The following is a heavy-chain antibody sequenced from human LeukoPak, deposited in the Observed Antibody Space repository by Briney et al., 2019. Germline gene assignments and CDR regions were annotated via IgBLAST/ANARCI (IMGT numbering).Heavy chain of an antibody. CDR1: GYTFTSYY. CDR2: IIPIFGTA. D-gene: IGHD3-22*01. J-gene: IGHJ4*02. V-gene: IGHV1-69*13. CDR3: ARDWSYYYDSSGYYLVY. Sequence: GASVKVSCKASGYTFTSYYMHWVRQAPGQGLEWMGGIIPIFGTANYAQKFQGRVTITADESTSTAYMELSSLRSEDTAVYYCARDWSYYYDSSGYYLVYWGQGTLVTVSS.